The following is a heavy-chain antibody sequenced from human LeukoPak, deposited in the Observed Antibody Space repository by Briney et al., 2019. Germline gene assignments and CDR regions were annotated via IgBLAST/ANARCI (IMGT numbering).Heavy chain of an antibody. CDR1: GGYISSYY. D-gene: IGHD3-22*01. CDR2: ISTSGST. J-gene: IGHJ4*02. CDR3: ARFSEYYDSSLHYVDH. V-gene: IGHV4-4*07. Sequence: SETLSLTCSVSGGYISSYYWSWIRQPAGKGLESIGHISTSGSTNYNPSLKSRGTMSVDTSTNQFFLRLSSVTAADTAVYYCARFSEYYDSSLHYVDHWGQGTLVSVSS.